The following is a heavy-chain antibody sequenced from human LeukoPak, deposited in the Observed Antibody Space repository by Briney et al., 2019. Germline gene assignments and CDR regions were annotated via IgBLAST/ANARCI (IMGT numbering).Heavy chain of an antibody. Sequence: SETLSLTCTVSGYSISSGYYWGWIRQPPGKGLEWIGSIYHSGSTYYNPSLKSRVTISVDTSKNQFSLKLSSVTAADTAVYYCARWRPAVDYGAGFDYWGQRTLVTVSS. V-gene: IGHV4-38-2*02. D-gene: IGHD4-17*01. CDR2: IYHSGST. J-gene: IGHJ4*02. CDR1: GYSISSGYY. CDR3: ARWRPAVDYGAGFDY.